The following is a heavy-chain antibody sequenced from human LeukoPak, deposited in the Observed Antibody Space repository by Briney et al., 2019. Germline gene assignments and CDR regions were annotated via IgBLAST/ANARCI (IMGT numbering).Heavy chain of an antibody. CDR1: GFTFSDYY. CDR2: ISSSGRTI. J-gene: IGHJ4*02. V-gene: IGHV3-11*01. D-gene: IGHD4-23*01. CDR3: ARVGGYGGNFEDF. Sequence: GGSLRLSCAASGFTFSDYYMSWIRQAPGKGLEWVSYISSSGRTIYYADSVKGRFTISRDNAENSLYLQMNNLRAEDTAVYYCARVGGYGGNFEDFWGQGTLVTVSS.